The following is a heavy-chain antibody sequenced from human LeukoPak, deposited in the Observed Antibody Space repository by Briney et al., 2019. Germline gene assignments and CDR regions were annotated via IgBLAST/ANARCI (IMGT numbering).Heavy chain of an antibody. CDR3: AMRRVYGPHDL. J-gene: IGHJ5*02. V-gene: IGHV3-23*01. CDR2: ISADGEST. CDR1: GFTFTTYP. Sequence: GALRLSCTASGFTFTTYPMYWVRHAPGKGLEWISAISADGESTYYTQSLTGRFTLSRDNSKNTLYLQMNSLRAADTAVYYCAMRRVYGPHDLWGQGTGVTVSS. D-gene: IGHD3-10*01.